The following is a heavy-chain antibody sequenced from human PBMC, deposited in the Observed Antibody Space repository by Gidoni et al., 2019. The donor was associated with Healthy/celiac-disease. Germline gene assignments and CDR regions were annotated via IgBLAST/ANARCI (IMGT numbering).Heavy chain of an antibody. CDR3: AHSQIVGATSAAEYFQH. V-gene: IGHV2-5*02. CDR2: IYWDDDK. CDR1: GFSLSTSGVG. J-gene: IGHJ1*01. D-gene: IGHD1-26*01. Sequence: QITLKESGPTLVKPTQTLTLTCTFSGFSLSTSGVGVGWIRQPPGKALEWLALIYWDDDKRYSPSLKSRLTITKDTSKNQVVLTMTNMDPVDTATYYCAHSQIVGATSAAEYFQHWGQGTLVTVSS.